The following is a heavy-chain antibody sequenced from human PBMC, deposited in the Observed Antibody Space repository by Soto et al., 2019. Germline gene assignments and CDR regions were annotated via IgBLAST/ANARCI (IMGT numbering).Heavy chain of an antibody. D-gene: IGHD1-1*01. V-gene: IGHV3-23*01. CDR3: AKDWTHFDY. CDR2: IRGSNENT. J-gene: IGHJ4*02. Sequence: EVQLLESGGSLIQPGGSLRLSCAASGFIFSDYAMSWVRQAPGKGLEWVSLIRGSNENTYYADAVRGRFTISRDNSRNTLYLQMSSLRAEDTGIYYCAKDWTHFDYWGPGTLVTVSS. CDR1: GFIFSDYA.